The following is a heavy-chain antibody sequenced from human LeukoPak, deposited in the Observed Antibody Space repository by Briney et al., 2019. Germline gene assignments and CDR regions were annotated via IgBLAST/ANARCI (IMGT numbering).Heavy chain of an antibody. Sequence: PSETLSLTCTVSGGSISSSNYYWGWIRQPPGKGLEWIGSIYYSGSTNYNPSLKSRVTISLDTSKNQFSLKLSSVTAADTAVYYCARVGLSGSYYPGSPLYYYYYMDVWGKGTTVTISS. J-gene: IGHJ6*03. CDR1: GGSISSSNYY. D-gene: IGHD3-10*01. V-gene: IGHV4-39*07. CDR2: IYYSGST. CDR3: ARVGLSGSYYPGSPLYYYYYMDV.